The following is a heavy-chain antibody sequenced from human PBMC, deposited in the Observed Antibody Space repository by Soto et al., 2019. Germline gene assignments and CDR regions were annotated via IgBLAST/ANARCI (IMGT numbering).Heavy chain of an antibody. J-gene: IGHJ4*02. Sequence: QVQLVQSGAEMKKPGSSVKVSCQSSGAPFNTYARNWVRQAPVQAPEWMEDISPMFGAANYAPKFQGRVTITADESTGTSYMQLSRLTSDDTALYFCAREVQFHTPAFVYWGQGTRVTVSS. V-gene: IGHV1-69*19. CDR1: GAPFNTYA. CDR3: AREVQFHTPAFVY. CDR2: ISPMFGAA.